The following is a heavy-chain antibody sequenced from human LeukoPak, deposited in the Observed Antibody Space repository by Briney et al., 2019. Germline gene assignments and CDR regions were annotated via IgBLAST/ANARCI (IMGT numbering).Heavy chain of an antibody. CDR3: ARATRWLQARGSWFDP. J-gene: IGHJ5*02. CDR1: GGSISSYY. CDR2: IYYSETA. V-gene: IGHV4-59*01. Sequence: SETLSLTCTVSGGSISSYYWSWIRQPPGKGLEWIGYIYYSETANYNPSLKSRVTISVDTSKNQFSLKLSSVTAADTAVYYCARATRWLQARGSWFDPWGQGTLVTVSS. D-gene: IGHD5-24*01.